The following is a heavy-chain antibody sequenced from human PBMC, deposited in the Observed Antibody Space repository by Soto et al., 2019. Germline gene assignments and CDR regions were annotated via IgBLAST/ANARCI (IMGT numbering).Heavy chain of an antibody. Sequence: QVQLVQSGAEVKKPGSSVKVSCKASGGTFSSYAISWVRQAPGQGLEWMGGIIPIFGTANYAQKFQGRVTITADESTSTAYMGLSSLRSEDTAVYYCARGGEVVAQDLDAFDIWGQGTMVTVSS. V-gene: IGHV1-69*01. J-gene: IGHJ3*02. D-gene: IGHD3-22*01. CDR1: GGTFSSYA. CDR3: ARGGEVVAQDLDAFDI. CDR2: IIPIFGTA.